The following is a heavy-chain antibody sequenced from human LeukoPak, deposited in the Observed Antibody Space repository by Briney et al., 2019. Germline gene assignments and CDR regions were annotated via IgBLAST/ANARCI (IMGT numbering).Heavy chain of an antibody. D-gene: IGHD2-2*01. Sequence: GGSLRLSCAASGFTFDDYGMSWVRQAPGKGLEWVSGINWNGGSTGYADSVKGRFTISRDNAENSLYLQMNSLRAEDTALYYCARGGHDCSSTSCYPYYWGQGTLVTVSS. CDR2: INWNGGST. V-gene: IGHV3-20*04. CDR3: ARGGHDCSSTSCYPYY. J-gene: IGHJ4*02. CDR1: GFTFDDYG.